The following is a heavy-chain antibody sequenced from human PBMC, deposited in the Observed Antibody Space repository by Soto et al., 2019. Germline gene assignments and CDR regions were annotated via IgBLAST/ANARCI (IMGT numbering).Heavy chain of an antibody. J-gene: IGHJ4*02. CDR1: GGSVSSYY. V-gene: IGHV4-59*02. D-gene: IGHD3-3*01. CDR2: ISYSGST. CDR3: APGGQRYAFWSGYSYEDYFDY. Sequence: SETLSLTCSVSGGSVSSYYWSWIRQPPGKGLEWIGYISYSGSTNYNPSLKNRVTISVDTSKNQSSLKLSSVTAADTAVYYCAPGGQRYAFWSGYSYEDYFDYWRQGTLLTVS.